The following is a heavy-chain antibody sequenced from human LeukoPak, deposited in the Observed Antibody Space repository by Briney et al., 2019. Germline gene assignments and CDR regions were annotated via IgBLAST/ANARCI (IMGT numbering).Heavy chain of an antibody. Sequence: PSETLSLTCTVSGGSISSYYWSWIRQPPGKGLEWIGYIYYSGNTNYNPSLKSRVTISVDTSKNQFSLKLSSVTAADTAVYYCARVNYGSGSPDYWGQGTLVTVSS. J-gene: IGHJ4*02. CDR2: IYYSGNT. CDR1: GGSISSYY. D-gene: IGHD3-10*01. CDR3: ARVNYGSGSPDY. V-gene: IGHV4-59*01.